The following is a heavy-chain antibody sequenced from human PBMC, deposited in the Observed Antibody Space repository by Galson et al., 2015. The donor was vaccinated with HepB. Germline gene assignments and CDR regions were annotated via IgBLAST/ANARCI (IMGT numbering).Heavy chain of an antibody. V-gene: IGHV1-2*06. CDR3: ARERAGRAGTTRDDWFDP. CDR2: INPNSGGT. Sequence: SVKVSCKASGYTFTGYYMHWVRQAPGQGLEWMGRINPNSGGTNYAQKFQGRVTMTRDTSISTAYMELSRLRSDDTAVYYCARERAGRAGTTRDDWFDPWGQGTLVTVSS. D-gene: IGHD1-7*01. CDR1: GYTFTGYY. J-gene: IGHJ5*02.